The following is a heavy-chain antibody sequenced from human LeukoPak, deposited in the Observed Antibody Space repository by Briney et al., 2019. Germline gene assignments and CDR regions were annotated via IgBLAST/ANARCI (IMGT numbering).Heavy chain of an antibody. D-gene: IGHD4-11*01. J-gene: IGHJ4*02. Sequence: PGGSLRLSCAASGFTFSSYWMTWVRQAPGKGLEWVANINPDGSETYHVDSVKGRLTIARDNAKNSLYLQMISLRAEDTAVYYCARAINYNFDYWGQGTLVTVSS. CDR2: INPDGSET. V-gene: IGHV3-7*04. CDR3: ARAINYNFDY. CDR1: GFTFSSYW.